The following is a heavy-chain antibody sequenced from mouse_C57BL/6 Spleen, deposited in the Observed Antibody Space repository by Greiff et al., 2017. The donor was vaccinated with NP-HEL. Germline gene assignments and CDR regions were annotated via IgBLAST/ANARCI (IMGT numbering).Heavy chain of an antibody. CDR1: GYTFTDYE. CDR3: TREGSLGRGYFDV. V-gene: IGHV1-15*01. J-gene: IGHJ1*03. D-gene: IGHD4-1*01. Sequence: VQLQQSGAELVRPGASVTLSCKASGYTFTDYEMHWVKQTPVHGLEWIGAIDPETGGTAYNQKFKGKAILTADKSSSTAYMELRSLTSEDSAVYYCTREGSLGRGYFDVWGTGTTVTVSS. CDR2: IDPETGGT.